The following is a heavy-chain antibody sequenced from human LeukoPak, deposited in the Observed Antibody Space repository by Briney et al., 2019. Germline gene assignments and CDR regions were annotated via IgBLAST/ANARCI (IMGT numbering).Heavy chain of an antibody. D-gene: IGHD2-8*01. CDR1: RFTFSDYA. V-gene: IGHV3-23*01. J-gene: IGHJ4*02. CDR3: AKDGVYYFDY. Sequence: PGGSLRLSCAASRFTFSDYAMSWVRQAPGKGLEWVSAISGSGGSTYYADSVKGRFTISRDNSKNTLYLQMNSLRAEDTAVYYCAKDGVYYFDYWGQGTLVTVSS. CDR2: ISGSGGST.